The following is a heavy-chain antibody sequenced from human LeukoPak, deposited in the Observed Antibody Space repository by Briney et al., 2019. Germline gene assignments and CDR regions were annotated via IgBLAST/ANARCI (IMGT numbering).Heavy chain of an antibody. J-gene: IGHJ4*02. D-gene: IGHD4-17*01. CDR1: GFTFSNYA. V-gene: IGHV3-23*01. CDR2: ISGSGDST. Sequence: GGSLRLSCAASGFTFSNYAMRWVRQAPGKGLEWVSGISGSGDSTYYADSVKGRFTISRDNSKNTLYLQMNSLRAEDTAVYYCAKEAQGGGDIDYWGQGTLVTVSS. CDR3: AKEAQGGGDIDY.